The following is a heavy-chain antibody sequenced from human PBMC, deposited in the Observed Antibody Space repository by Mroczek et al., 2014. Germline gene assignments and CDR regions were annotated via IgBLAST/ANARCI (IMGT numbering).Heavy chain of an antibody. CDR2: IYPGDSDT. D-gene: IGHD2-8*01. CDR1: GYSFTSYW. J-gene: IGHJ4*02. Sequence: VQLVESGAEVKKPGESLKISCKDSGYSFTSYWIGWVRQMPGKGLEWMGIIYPGDSDTKYSPSFQGQVTISADKSISTAYLQWSSLKASDTAMYYCARHPWGCINGVCYRQIDFWGQGTPGHRLL. V-gene: IGHV5-51*01. CDR3: ARHPWGCINGVCYRQIDF.